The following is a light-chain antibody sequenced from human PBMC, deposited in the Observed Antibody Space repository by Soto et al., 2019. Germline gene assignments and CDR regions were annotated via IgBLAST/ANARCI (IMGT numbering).Light chain of an antibody. V-gene: IGLV2-11*01. J-gene: IGLJ2*01. CDR3: CSYAGTYSPV. Sequence: QSVLTQPPSVSGSPGQSVTIYCTGTSSDVGAYNFVSWYQQYPGKAPKLIIFDVSARPSGVPDRFSGSKSGNTASLTISGLQADDEADYYCCSYAGTYSPVLGGGTKLTVL. CDR1: SSDVGAYNF. CDR2: DVS.